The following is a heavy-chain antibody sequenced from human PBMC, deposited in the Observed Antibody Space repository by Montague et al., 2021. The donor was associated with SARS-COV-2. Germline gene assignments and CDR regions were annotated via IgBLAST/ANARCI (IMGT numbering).Heavy chain of an antibody. CDR1: GGSITGYY. Sequence: SETLSLTCTVSGGSITGYYWSWLRRSPGKGLEWIAYIYDGGAVNYNPSLGSRVTISTDTSKNQSSLKVNSVTAADTAVYYCVGDHPYGGPRGAYDIWGQGTVVTVSS. J-gene: IGHJ3*02. V-gene: IGHV4-59*01. D-gene: IGHD4-23*01. CDR3: VGDHPYGGPRGAYDI. CDR2: IYDGGAV.